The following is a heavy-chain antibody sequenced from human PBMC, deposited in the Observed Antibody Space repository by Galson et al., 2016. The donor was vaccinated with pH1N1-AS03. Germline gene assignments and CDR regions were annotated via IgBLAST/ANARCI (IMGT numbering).Heavy chain of an antibody. CDR3: VRSPRYWYSDL. CDR2: MFYSGDG. J-gene: IGHJ2*01. CDR1: GASMRGSY. V-gene: IGHV4-59*08. Sequence: ETLSLTCTVSGASMRGSYWTWVRQTPGQGLEWIGHMFYSGDGIYNPSFLGRAIISVDTSRNHFSLRLTSLTAADTARSYCVRSPRYWYSDLWGRGPLCIVPS.